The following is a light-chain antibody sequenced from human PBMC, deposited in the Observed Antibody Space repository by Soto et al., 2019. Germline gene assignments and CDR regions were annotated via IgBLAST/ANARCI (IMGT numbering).Light chain of an antibody. CDR3: TSWTTSTTMK. V-gene: IGLV2-14*01. CDR1: SSDVGAYNY. Sequence: QSALTQPASVSGSPGQSITISCTGTSSDVGAYNYVSWYQQHPGKAPNLMIYDVNIRPSGVSNRFSGSKSGNTASLTISGLQAEDEADYHCTSWTTSTTMKFGGGTKLTVL. CDR2: DVN. J-gene: IGLJ2*01.